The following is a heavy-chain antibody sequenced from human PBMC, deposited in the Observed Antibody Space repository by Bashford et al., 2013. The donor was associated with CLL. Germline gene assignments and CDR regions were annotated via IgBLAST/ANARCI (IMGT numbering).Heavy chain of an antibody. V-gene: IGHV4-4*02. Sequence: SETLSLTCAVSGGSISSSNWWSWVRQPPREGAWSGLGKVYHSGSTNYNPSLKSRVTISVDKSKNQFSLKLSSVTAADTVVYYCARVPFDHTRWPYYYYGMDVWGQGTTVTVSS. CDR2: VYHSGST. CDR3: ARVPFDHTRWPYYYYGMDV. D-gene: IGHD2-15*01. J-gene: IGHJ6*02. CDR1: GGSISSSNW.